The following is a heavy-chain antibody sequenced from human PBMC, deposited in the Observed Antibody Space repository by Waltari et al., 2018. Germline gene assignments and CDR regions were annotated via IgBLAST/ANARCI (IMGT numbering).Heavy chain of an antibody. J-gene: IGHJ4*02. Sequence: EVQLVEAGGDLVQPGGSLGLSCEASGFTFGSYWCPWVRQTPGKGPVWVSRINGDGYGITYSDSVKGRFTISRDNTKNTLYLQMNSLRVEDTAVYYCARKGGRGYAYGPFYFDYWGQGALVIVSS. CDR3: ARKGGRGYAYGPFYFDY. CDR1: GFTFGSYW. CDR2: INGDGYGI. D-gene: IGHD5-12*01. V-gene: IGHV3-74*01.